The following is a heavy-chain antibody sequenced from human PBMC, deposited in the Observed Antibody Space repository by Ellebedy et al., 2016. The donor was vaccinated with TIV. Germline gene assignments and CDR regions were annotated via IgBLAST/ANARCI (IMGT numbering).Heavy chain of an antibody. D-gene: IGHD3-16*02. CDR1: GYTFTSYG. J-gene: IGHJ4*02. CDR3: ARVWDVWGSYRYDY. V-gene: IGHV1-18*01. CDR2: ISAYNGNT. Sequence: ASVKVSXXASGYTFTSYGISWVRQAPGQGLEWMGWISAYNGNTNYAQKFQGRVTMTRDTSISTAYMELSRLRSDDTAVYYCARVWDVWGSYRYDYWGQGTLVTVSS.